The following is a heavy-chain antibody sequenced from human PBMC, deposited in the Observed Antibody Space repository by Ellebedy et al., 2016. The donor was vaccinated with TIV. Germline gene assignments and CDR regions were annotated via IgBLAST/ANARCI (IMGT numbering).Heavy chain of an antibody. V-gene: IGHV3-66*04. J-gene: IGHJ5*02. CDR3: ARHDWFDP. CDR1: GFTVSGDY. CDR2: LYTSGYT. Sequence: PGGSLRLSCAASGFTVSGDYMSWVRQAPGKGLEWVSTLYTSGYTNYADSVKGRFTISRDISKNTVNLEMNSLRVEDTAVYYCARHDWFDPWGQGTLVTVSS.